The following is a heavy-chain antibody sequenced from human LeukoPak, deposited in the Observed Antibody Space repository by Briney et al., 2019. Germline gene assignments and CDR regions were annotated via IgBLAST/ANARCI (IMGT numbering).Heavy chain of an antibody. CDR2: ISSSSSYI. CDR1: GFTFSSYS. Sequence: PGGSLRLSCAASGFTFSSYSMNWVRQAPGKGLEWVSSISSSSSYIYYADSVKGRFTISRDKSKNTLYVQMNSLRAEDTAVYSCAKGLQWELPFDYWGQGTLVTVSS. J-gene: IGHJ4*02. V-gene: IGHV3-21*04. D-gene: IGHD1-26*01. CDR3: AKGLQWELPFDY.